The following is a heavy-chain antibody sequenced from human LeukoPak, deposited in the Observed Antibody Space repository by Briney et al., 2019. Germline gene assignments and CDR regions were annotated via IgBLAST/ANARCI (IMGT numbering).Heavy chain of an antibody. Sequence: SETLSLTCTVSGGSISSSSYYWGWIRQPPGKGLEWIGSIYYSGSTYYNPSLKSRVTISVDTSKNQFSLKLSSVTAADTAVYYCARVSTLQTLEYSSSSRAFDIWGQGTMVTVSS. V-gene: IGHV4-39*07. CDR3: ARVSTLQTLEYSSSSRAFDI. CDR1: GGSISSSSYY. J-gene: IGHJ3*02. D-gene: IGHD6-6*01. CDR2: IYYSGST.